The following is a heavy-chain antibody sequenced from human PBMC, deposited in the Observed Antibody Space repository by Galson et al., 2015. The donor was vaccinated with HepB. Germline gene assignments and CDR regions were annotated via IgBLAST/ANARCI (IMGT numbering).Heavy chain of an antibody. CDR2: IYYSGST. CDR3: AREAIVVVPAAIGSYYYYGMDV. D-gene: IGHD2-2*01. Sequence: TLSLTCTVSGGSISSGGYYWSWIRQHPGKGLEWIGYIYYSGSTYYNPSLKSRVTISVDTSKNQFSLKLSSVTAADTAVYYCAREAIVVVPAAIGSYYYYGMDVWGQGTTVTVSS. V-gene: IGHV4-31*03. J-gene: IGHJ6*02. CDR1: GGSISSGGYY.